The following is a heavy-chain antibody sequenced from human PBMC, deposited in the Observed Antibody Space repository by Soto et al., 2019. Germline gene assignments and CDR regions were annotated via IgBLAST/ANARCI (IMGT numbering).Heavy chain of an antibody. V-gene: IGHV5-51*01. D-gene: IGHD5-18*01. CDR3: AATGYTYGYHFDH. CDR2: IYPGDSDT. CDR1: GYTFSNYW. J-gene: IGHJ4*02. Sequence: PGESLKISCKGSGYTFSNYWIGWVRQMPGKGLEWMGIIYPGDSDTRYSPSFQGHVTISTDKSITTAHLQWTSLKVSDTAIYYCAATGYTYGYHFDHWGQGTQVTVSS.